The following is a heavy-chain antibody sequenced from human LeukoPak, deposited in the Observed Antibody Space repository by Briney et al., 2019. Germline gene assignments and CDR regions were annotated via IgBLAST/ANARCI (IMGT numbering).Heavy chain of an antibody. CDR2: INHSGST. D-gene: IGHD2-15*01. CDR3: AREFSGGFDY. V-gene: IGHV4-34*01. CDR1: GGSISGYY. J-gene: IGHJ4*02. Sequence: SETLSLTCTVSGGSISGYYWSWIRQPPGKGLEWIGEINHSGSTNYNPSLKSRVTISVDTSKNQFSLKLSSVTAADTAVYYCAREFSGGFDYWGQGTLVTVSS.